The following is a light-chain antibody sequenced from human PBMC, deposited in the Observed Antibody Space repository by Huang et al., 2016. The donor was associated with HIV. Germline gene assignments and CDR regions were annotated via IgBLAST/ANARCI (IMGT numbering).Light chain of an antibody. Sequence: EIVMTQSPATLSVSPGESATLSCRASQSVSRNLAWYQQRHGQAPRLLIYGASTRATGIPARLSGSGSGTELTLTISSLQSDDFVVYYCQQYHNWPPLTFGGGSKVEIK. J-gene: IGKJ4*01. CDR3: QQYHNWPPLT. V-gene: IGKV3-15*01. CDR2: GAS. CDR1: QSVSRN.